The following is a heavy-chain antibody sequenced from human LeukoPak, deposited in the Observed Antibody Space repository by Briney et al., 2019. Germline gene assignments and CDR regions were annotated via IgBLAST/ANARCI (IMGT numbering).Heavy chain of an antibody. CDR1: GGTFSSYA. V-gene: IGHV1-69*06. CDR2: IIPIFGTA. D-gene: IGHD5-18*01. Sequence: SVKVSCKASGGTFSSYAISWVRQAPGQGLEWMGGIIPIFGTANYAQKFQGRVTITADKSTSTAYMELSSLRSEDTAVYYCARGGRLQETFDYWGQGTLVTVSS. J-gene: IGHJ4*02. CDR3: ARGGRLQETFDY.